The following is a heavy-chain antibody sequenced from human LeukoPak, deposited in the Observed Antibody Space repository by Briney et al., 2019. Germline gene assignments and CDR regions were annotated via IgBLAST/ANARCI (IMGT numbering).Heavy chain of an antibody. J-gene: IGHJ4*02. CDR2: ISSSGSP. CDR3: ARRTSNPVGAIDY. Sequence: SETLSLTCTVSGVSISSSDYYWGWIRQPPGKGLEWIGAISSSGSPYYNPSLKSRVTISVDSSKNQSSLKLTSVTAADTAVYYCARRTSNPVGAIDYWGQGALVTVSS. D-gene: IGHD1-26*01. V-gene: IGHV4-39*01. CDR1: GVSISSSDYY.